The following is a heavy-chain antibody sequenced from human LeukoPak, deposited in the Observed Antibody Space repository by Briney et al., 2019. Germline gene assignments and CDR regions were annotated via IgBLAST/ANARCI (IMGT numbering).Heavy chain of an antibody. D-gene: IGHD3-10*01. CDR1: GGSISSGGYY. Sequence: SQTLSLTCTVSGGSISSGGYYWSWIRQPPGKGLEWIGYIYHSGSTYYNPSLKSRVTISVDRSKNQFSLELSSVTAADTAVYYCARVPGPPYYFDYWGQGTLVTVSS. CDR3: ARVPGPPYYFDY. CDR2: IYHSGST. V-gene: IGHV4-30-2*01. J-gene: IGHJ4*02.